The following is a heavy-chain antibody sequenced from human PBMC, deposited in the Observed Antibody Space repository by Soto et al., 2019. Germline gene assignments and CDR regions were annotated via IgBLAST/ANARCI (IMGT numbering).Heavy chain of an antibody. D-gene: IGHD2-2*01. CDR2: ISGYSGNT. V-gene: IGHV1-18*04. CDR1: GYTLTSYG. Sequence: ASVKVSCKASGYTLTSYGLSWVRQAPGQGLEWMGWISGYSGNTNFAQKFQGRLTMTTDTSTSTAYMALRSLRSDDTAVYYCARGGRCTSTSCYADFYRGMDVWGQGTTVTVSS. J-gene: IGHJ6*02. CDR3: ARGGRCTSTSCYADFYRGMDV.